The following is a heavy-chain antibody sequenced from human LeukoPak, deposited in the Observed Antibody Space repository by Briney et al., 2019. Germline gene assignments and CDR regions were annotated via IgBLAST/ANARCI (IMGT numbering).Heavy chain of an antibody. CDR1: GYTFTSYD. Sequence: ASVTVSCKASGYTFTSYDINWVRQATGQGLEWMGWMNPNSGNTGYAQKFQGRVTMTRNTSISTAYMELSSLRSEDTAVYYCARAGAPYYYDSSGDYGMDVWGQGTTVTVSS. CDR3: ARAGAPYYYDSSGDYGMDV. D-gene: IGHD3-22*01. V-gene: IGHV1-8*01. J-gene: IGHJ6*02. CDR2: MNPNSGNT.